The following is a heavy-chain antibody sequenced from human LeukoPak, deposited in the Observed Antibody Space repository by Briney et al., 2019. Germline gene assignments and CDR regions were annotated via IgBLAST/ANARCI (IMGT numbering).Heavy chain of an antibody. Sequence: GGSLRLSCVASGLTFSSYAMSWVRQAPGKGLEWVSAISGGGGSTYYADSVKGRFTISRDNSKNTLYLQMNSLRAEDTAVYHCAKALVGITTFDYWGQGTLVTVSS. CDR1: GLTFSSYA. CDR2: ISGGGGST. J-gene: IGHJ4*02. D-gene: IGHD1-26*01. V-gene: IGHV3-23*01. CDR3: AKALVGITTFDY.